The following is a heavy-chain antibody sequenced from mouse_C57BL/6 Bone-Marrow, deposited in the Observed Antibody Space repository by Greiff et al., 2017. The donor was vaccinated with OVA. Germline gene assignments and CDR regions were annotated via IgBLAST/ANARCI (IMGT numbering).Heavy chain of an antibody. D-gene: IGHD2-4*01. CDR1: GYSITSGYY. Sequence: EVKLMESGPGLVKPSQSLSLTCSVTGYSITSGYYWNWIRQFPGNKLEWMGYISYDGSNNYNPSLKNRISITRDTSKNQFFLKLNSVTTEDTATYYCARSFYYDYPFAYGAKGLWSLSLQ. CDR3: ARSFYYDYPFAY. J-gene: IGHJ3*01. CDR2: ISYDGSN. V-gene: IGHV3-6*01.